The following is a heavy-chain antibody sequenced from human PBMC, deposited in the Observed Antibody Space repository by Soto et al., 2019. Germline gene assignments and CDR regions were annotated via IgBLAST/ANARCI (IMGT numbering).Heavy chain of an antibody. CDR1: GDTFSFYS. V-gene: IGHV1-69*02. D-gene: IGHD3-10*01. CDR2: VNPILSMS. J-gene: IGHJ4*02. CDR3: ATSYGSGYRAFDY. Sequence: GASVKVSCKASGDTFSFYSINWVRQAPGLGLEWMGRVNPILSMSNYAQRFQGRVTMTADKSTSTAYMELSGLSSEDTAMYYCATSYGSGYRAFDYWGQGALVTVSS.